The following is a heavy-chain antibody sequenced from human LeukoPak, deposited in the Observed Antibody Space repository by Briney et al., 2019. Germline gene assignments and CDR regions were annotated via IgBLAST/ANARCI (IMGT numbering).Heavy chain of an antibody. CDR1: GGSISSYY. V-gene: IGHV4-59*01. CDR3: ARAGYSSSWYWFDP. J-gene: IGHJ5*02. CDR2: IYYSGST. D-gene: IGHD6-13*01. Sequence: SETLSLTCTVSGGSISSYYWSWIRQPPGKGLEWIGYIYYSGSTNYNPSLKSRVTISVDTSKNQFSLKLSSVPAADTAVYYCARAGYSSSWYWFDPWGQGTLVTVSS.